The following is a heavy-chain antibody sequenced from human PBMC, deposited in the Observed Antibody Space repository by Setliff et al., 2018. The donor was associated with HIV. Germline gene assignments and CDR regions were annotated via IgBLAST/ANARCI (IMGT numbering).Heavy chain of an antibody. CDR3: ARDMTYYYDTSGSFGWFDP. Sequence: SETLSLTCAVSNYSISSGYYWGWIRQSPGKGLEWIGSMYHRGSTYYNPSLKSRVTISVDTSKNQFSLKVNSVTAADTAVYYCARDMTYYYDTSGSFGWFDPWGQGTLVTVSS. J-gene: IGHJ5*02. CDR1: NYSISSGYY. V-gene: IGHV4-38-2*02. CDR2: MYHRGST. D-gene: IGHD3-22*01.